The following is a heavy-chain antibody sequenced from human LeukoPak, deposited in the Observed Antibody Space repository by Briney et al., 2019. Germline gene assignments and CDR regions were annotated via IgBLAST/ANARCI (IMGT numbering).Heavy chain of an antibody. J-gene: IGHJ4*02. D-gene: IGHD4-17*01. CDR2: IDRRGGNI. Sequence: PGGALRLSCAASGFAFDTNSMTWVRQTPGKGLEWVSVIDRRGGNIGYVDSAKGRFTISRDNSKKTLYLQMNNLRVEDTAIYYCAKYSQTGDPCDYWGQGTLVAVSS. CDR1: GFAFDTNS. CDR3: AKYSQTGDPCDY. V-gene: IGHV3-23*05.